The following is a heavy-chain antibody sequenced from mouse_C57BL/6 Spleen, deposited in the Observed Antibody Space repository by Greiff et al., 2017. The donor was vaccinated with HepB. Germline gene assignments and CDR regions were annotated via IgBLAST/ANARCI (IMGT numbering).Heavy chain of an antibody. CDR1: GFTFSSYA. V-gene: IGHV5-4*01. CDR2: ISDGGSYT. Sequence: EVKLVESGGGLVKPGGSLKLSCAASGFTFSSYAMSWVRQTPEKRLEWVATISDGGSYTYYPDNVKGRFTISRDNAKNNLYLQMSHLKSEDTAMSYCARDHGNYDYWGKGTTLTVSS. D-gene: IGHD2-1*01. J-gene: IGHJ2*01. CDR3: ARDHGNYDY.